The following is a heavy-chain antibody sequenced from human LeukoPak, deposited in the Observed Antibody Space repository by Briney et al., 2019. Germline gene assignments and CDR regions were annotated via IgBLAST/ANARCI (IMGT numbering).Heavy chain of an antibody. CDR3: AGAPFGGWRDYYFDY. V-gene: IGHV3-33*01. CDR1: GFTFSSYG. J-gene: IGHJ4*02. D-gene: IGHD3-16*01. Sequence: GGSLRLSCAASGFTFSSYGMHWVRQAPGKGLEWVAVIWYDGSNKYYADSVKGRFTISRDNSKNTLYLQMNSLRAEDTAVYYCAGAPFGGWRDYYFDYWGQGTLVTVSS. CDR2: IWYDGSNK.